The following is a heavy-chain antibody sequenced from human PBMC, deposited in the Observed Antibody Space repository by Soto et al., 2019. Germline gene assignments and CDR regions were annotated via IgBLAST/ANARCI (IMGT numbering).Heavy chain of an antibody. J-gene: IGHJ6*02. CDR2: TYYRSKWYN. Sequence: PSQTLSLTCAISGDSVSSNSAAWNWIRQSPSRGLEWLGRTYYRSKWYNDYAVSVKSRITINPDTSKNQFSLQLNSVTPEDTAVYYCARDLRSYRAAPNYYYYYSMDVWGQGTTVTVSS. V-gene: IGHV6-1*01. CDR1: GDSVSSNSAA. D-gene: IGHD6-6*01. CDR3: ARDLRSYRAAPNYYYYYSMDV.